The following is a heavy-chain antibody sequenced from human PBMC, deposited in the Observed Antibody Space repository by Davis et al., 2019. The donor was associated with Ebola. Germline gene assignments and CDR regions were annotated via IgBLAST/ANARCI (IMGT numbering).Heavy chain of an antibody. Sequence: AASVKVSCKASGGTFSSYAISWVRQAPGQGLEWMGRIIPILGIANYAQKFQGRVTITADKSTSTAYMELSSLRSEDTAVYYCASRDYYYDSSGYLSGWFDPWGQGTLVTVSS. V-gene: IGHV1-69*04. D-gene: IGHD3-22*01. CDR1: GGTFSSYA. CDR3: ASRDYYYDSSGYLSGWFDP. J-gene: IGHJ5*02. CDR2: IIPILGIA.